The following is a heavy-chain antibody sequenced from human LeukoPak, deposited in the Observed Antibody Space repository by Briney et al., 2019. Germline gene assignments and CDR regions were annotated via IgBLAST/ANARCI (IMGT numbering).Heavy chain of an antibody. D-gene: IGHD6-19*01. CDR1: GYSFTSYW. Sequence: GESLKISCKGSGYSFTSYWIGWGRQVPGKGLEWMGIIYPGDSDTRYSPSFQGQVTISADKSISTAYLQWSSLRASDTAMYYCASHPSYSSGWYEGYYWGQGTLVTVSS. CDR2: IYPGDSDT. CDR3: ASHPSYSSGWYEGYY. J-gene: IGHJ4*02. V-gene: IGHV5-51*01.